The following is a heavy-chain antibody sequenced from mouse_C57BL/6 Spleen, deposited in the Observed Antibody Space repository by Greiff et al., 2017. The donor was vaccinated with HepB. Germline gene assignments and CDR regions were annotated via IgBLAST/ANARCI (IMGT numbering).Heavy chain of an antibody. J-gene: IGHJ4*01. Sequence: EVQVVESGPGLVKPSQSLSLTCSVTGYSITSGYYWNWIRQFPGNKLEWTGYISYDGSNNYNPSLKNRISITRDTSKNQFFLKLNSVTTEDTATYYCASLYGLYAMDYWGQGTSVTVSS. V-gene: IGHV3-6*01. CDR1: GYSITSGYY. CDR3: ASLYGLYAMDY. CDR2: ISYDGSN. D-gene: IGHD1-1*02.